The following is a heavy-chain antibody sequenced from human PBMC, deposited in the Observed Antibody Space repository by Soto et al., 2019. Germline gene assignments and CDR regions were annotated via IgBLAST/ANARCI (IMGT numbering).Heavy chain of an antibody. CDR2: TYYRPISQT. CDR3: ARLVGNSRVDH. D-gene: IGHD6-13*01. Sequence: QVQLQQSGPGLVKPSQTLSLTCAISRDSVSSNDALWNWIRQSPSRGLERLGRTYYRPISQTEYAVSMKGRMTINPDGYKNPCSLQLNSVTPKDTAMYFCARLVGNSRVDHWGQGPVVPVS. J-gene: IGHJ4*02. V-gene: IGHV6-1*01. CDR1: RDSVSSNDAL.